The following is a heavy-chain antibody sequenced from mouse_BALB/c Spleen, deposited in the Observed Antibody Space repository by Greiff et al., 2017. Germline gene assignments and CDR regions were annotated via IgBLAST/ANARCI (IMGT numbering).Heavy chain of an antibody. Sequence: QVHVKQSGAELARPGASVKLSCKASGYTFTSYWMQWVKQRPGQGLEWIGAIYPGDGDTRYTQKFKGKATLTADKSSSTAYMQLSSLASEDSAVYYCARNSYWYFDVWGAGTTVTVSS. J-gene: IGHJ1*01. D-gene: IGHD1-1*01. CDR3: ARNSYWYFDV. V-gene: IGHV1-87*01. CDR2: IYPGDGDT. CDR1: GYTFTSYW.